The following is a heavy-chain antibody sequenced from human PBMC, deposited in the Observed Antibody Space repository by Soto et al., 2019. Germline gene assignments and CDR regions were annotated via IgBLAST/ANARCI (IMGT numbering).Heavy chain of an antibody. J-gene: IGHJ4*02. V-gene: IGHV1-2*02. CDR2: INPNSGGT. CDR1: GYTFTGYY. Sequence: QVQLVQSGAEVKKPGASVQVSCKASGYTFTGYYMHWVRQAPGQGLEWMGWINPNSGGTNYAQKFQGRVTMTRDTSISTAYMELSRLRADDTAVYYCARHRGGTIWELDSWGQGTLVTVSS. CDR3: ARHRGGTIWELDS. D-gene: IGHD3-3*01.